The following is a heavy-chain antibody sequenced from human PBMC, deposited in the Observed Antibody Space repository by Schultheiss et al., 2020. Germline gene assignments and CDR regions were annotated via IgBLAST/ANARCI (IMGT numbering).Heavy chain of an antibody. Sequence: GGSLRLSCSSSVFTCRFYGMHWVRQAPGKGLEWVAVIWYDGSNKYYADSVKGRFTISRDNSKNTLYLQMNSLRAEDTAVYYCAREGRHGMVATFLDYWGQGTLVTVSS. J-gene: IGHJ4*02. V-gene: IGHV3-33*01. CDR3: AREGRHGMVATFLDY. CDR2: IWYDGSNK. CDR1: VFTCRFYG. D-gene: IGHD5-12*01.